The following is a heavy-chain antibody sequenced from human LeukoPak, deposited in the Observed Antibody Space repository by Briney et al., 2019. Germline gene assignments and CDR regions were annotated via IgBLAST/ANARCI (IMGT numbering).Heavy chain of an antibody. D-gene: IGHD3-3*01. V-gene: IGHV1-18*01. CDR1: GYTFTSYG. CDR2: ISAYNGNT. Sequence: ASVKVSFKASGYTFTSYGISWVRQAPGKGLGGVGWISAYNGNTNYSQKLQGRVTMTTDTSTSTAYMELRSLRSDDTAVYYCARADPKHRYYDFWSGYYGADNWFDPWGQGTLVTVSS. CDR3: ARADPKHRYYDFWSGYYGADNWFDP. J-gene: IGHJ5*02.